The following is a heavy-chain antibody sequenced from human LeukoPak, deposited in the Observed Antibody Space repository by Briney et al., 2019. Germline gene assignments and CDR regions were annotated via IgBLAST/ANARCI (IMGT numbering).Heavy chain of an antibody. V-gene: IGHV5-51*01. CDR1: GYSFTSYW. CDR3: ASAYCSRTSCYGTLGAFDI. Sequence: GESLKISCKGSGYSFTSYWIVWVRQMPGKGLEWMGIIYPGDSDTRYSPSFQGQVTISADKSISTAYLQWSSLKASDTAIYYCASAYCSRTSCYGTLGAFDIWGQGTMVTVSS. CDR2: IYPGDSDT. D-gene: IGHD2-2*01. J-gene: IGHJ3*02.